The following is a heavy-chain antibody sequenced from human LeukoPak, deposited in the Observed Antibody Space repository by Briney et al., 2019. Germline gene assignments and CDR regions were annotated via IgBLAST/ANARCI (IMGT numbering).Heavy chain of an antibody. CDR3: STGRGLDGSWIGDWFDP. D-gene: IGHD3-10*01. CDR2: FDPEDGET. J-gene: IGHJ5*02. CDR1: GYTLTKLS. Sequence: ASVKVSCKVSGYTLTKLSMHWVRQAPGKGLEWMGGFDPEDGETIYAQKFQGRVTMTEDTSTDTAYMELSSLTSEDTAVYYCSTGRGLDGSWIGDWFDPWGQGTLVTVSS. V-gene: IGHV1-24*01.